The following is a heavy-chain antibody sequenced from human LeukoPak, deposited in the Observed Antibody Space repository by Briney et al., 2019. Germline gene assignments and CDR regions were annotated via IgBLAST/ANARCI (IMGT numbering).Heavy chain of an antibody. Sequence: EXXSLTCTVSGGSISSSSYYWGWTRQPPGKGLEWIGSIYYSGSTYYNPSLKSRVTISVDTSKNQFSLKLSSVTAADTAVYYCARARWITMIGEYYFDYWGQGTLVTVSS. J-gene: IGHJ4*02. D-gene: IGHD3-22*01. V-gene: IGHV4-39*01. CDR1: GGSISSSSYY. CDR3: ARARWITMIGEYYFDY. CDR2: IYYSGST.